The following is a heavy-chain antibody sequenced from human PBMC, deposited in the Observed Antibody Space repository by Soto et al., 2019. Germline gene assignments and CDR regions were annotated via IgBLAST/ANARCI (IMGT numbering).Heavy chain of an antibody. Sequence: PGGSLRLSCAASGFTFSSYAMHWVRQAPGKGLEWVAVISYDGSNKYYADSVKGRFTISRDNSKAILYLQMNSLRAEDTAVYYCAAWAEGATEVHWGQGTLVTVSS. J-gene: IGHJ4*02. CDR3: AAWAEGATEVH. V-gene: IGHV3-30-3*01. CDR1: GFTFSSYA. CDR2: ISYDGSNK. D-gene: IGHD2-15*01.